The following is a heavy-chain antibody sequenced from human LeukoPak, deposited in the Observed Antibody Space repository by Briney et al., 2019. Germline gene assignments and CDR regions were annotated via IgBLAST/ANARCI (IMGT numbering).Heavy chain of an antibody. CDR2: IYYSGST. Sequence: SETLSLTCTVSGGSISSGSYYWGWIRQPPGKGLEWIGSIYYSGSTYYNPSLKSRVTISVDTSKNQFSLKLSSVTAADTAVYYCARREGFSEYFQHWGQGTLVTVSS. V-gene: IGHV4-39*01. J-gene: IGHJ1*01. CDR1: GGSISSGSYY. CDR3: ARREGFSEYFQH.